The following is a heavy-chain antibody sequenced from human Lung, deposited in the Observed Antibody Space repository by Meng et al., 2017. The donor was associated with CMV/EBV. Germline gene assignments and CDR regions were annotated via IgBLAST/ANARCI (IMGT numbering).Heavy chain of an antibody. V-gene: IGHV4-34*01. J-gene: IGHJ4*02. D-gene: IGHD6-6*01. CDR1: GGSLSGYY. Sequence: SETXSLTCGIYGGSLSGYYWSWIRQTPGKGLEWIGEIRHSGDITNYNPSLKSRVTISIDTSKKQFSLKLSAVTAADTAVYYCARQYSSSYYPDYWGQGTLVTVSS. CDR3: ARQYSSSYYPDY. CDR2: IRHSGDIT.